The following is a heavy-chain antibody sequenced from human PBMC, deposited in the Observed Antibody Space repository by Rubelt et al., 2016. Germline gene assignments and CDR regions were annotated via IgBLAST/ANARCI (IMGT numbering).Heavy chain of an antibody. D-gene: IGHD1-26*01. Sequence: QVQLQESGPGLVKPSETLSLTCTVSCGSIRSSYWSWIRQPPGKGLEWIGYISYRGSTKYNPSLKSRITLSLHTSKNQFSLKLISVTAADTAVYDCARDGDSGSYYGPFDYWGQGTLVTVSS. J-gene: IGHJ4*02. CDR2: ISYRGST. CDR1: CGSIRSSY. V-gene: IGHV4-59*01. CDR3: ARDGDSGSYYGPFDY.